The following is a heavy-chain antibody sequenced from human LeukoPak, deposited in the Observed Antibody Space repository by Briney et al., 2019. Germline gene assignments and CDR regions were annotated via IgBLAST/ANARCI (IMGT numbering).Heavy chain of an antibody. CDR2: IYYSGST. CDR3: ARVIAAAGTEWFDP. V-gene: IGHV4-59*01. D-gene: IGHD6-13*01. Sequence: PSETLSLTCTVSGGSISSYYWSWIRQPPGKGLEWIGYIYYSGSTNYNPSLKSRVTISVDTSKNQFSLKVNSVTAADTAVYYCARVIAAAGTEWFDPWGQGTLVTVSS. CDR1: GGSISSYY. J-gene: IGHJ5*02.